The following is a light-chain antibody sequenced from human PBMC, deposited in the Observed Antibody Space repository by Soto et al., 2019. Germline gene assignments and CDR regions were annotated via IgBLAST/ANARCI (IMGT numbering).Light chain of an antibody. J-gene: IGKJ2*01. Sequence: EIVMTQSPATLSVSPGERATLSCRASQSVSSNLAWYQQKPGQASRLLIYGASTRATGTPARFSGSGSGTEFTLTISSLQSEDFAVYYCQQYNNWPLYTFGQGTKLEIK. CDR2: GAS. CDR3: QQYNNWPLYT. CDR1: QSVSSN. V-gene: IGKV3-15*01.